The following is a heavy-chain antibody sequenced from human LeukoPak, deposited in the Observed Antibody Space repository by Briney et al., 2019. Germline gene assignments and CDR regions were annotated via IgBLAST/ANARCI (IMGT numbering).Heavy chain of an antibody. CDR2: IYYSGST. D-gene: IGHD3-10*01. V-gene: IGHV4-59*01. J-gene: IGHJ3*02. CDR3: ARGGWFGPWAFDI. Sequence: SETLSLTCTVSGDSISSYYWSWIRQPPGKGLEWIGYIYYSGSTNYNPSLKSRVTISVDTSKNQFSLKLSSVTAADTAVYYCARGGWFGPWAFDIWGQGTMVTVSS. CDR1: GDSISSYY.